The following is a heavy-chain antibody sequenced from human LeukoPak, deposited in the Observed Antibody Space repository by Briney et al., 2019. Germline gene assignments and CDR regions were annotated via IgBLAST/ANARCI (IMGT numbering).Heavy chain of an antibody. CDR2: IWYDGTNK. CDR1: GFTFSSYG. V-gene: IGHV3-33*01. J-gene: IGHJ2*01. CDR3: ARDDDYGDSYRYFDL. D-gene: IGHD4-17*01. Sequence: GESLRLSCAASGFTFSSYGMHWVRQAPGKGLEWVSVIWYDGTNKYYADSVKGRFTISRDNSKNTLYLQMNSLRAEDTAVYYCARDDDYGDSYRYFDLWGRGTLVTVSS.